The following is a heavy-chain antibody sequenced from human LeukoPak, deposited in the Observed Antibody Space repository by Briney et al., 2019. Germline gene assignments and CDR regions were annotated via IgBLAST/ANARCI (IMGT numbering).Heavy chain of an antibody. CDR1: GFTFSSYS. D-gene: IGHD2-21*02. V-gene: IGHV3-9*01. Sequence: GGSLRLSCAASGFTFSSYSMNWVRQAPGKGLEWVSGISWNSGSIGYADSVKGRFTISRDNAKNSLYLQMNSLRAEDTAVYYCARDSYCGGDCYSDYWGQGTLVTVSS. J-gene: IGHJ4*02. CDR3: ARDSYCGGDCYSDY. CDR2: ISWNSGSI.